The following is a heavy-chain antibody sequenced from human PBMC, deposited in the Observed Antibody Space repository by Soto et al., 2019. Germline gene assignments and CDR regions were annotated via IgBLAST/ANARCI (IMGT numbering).Heavy chain of an antibody. CDR3: ARDKITGLFDY. D-gene: IGHD2-8*02. V-gene: IGHV4-59*12. J-gene: IGHJ4*02. CDR2: MYNTGST. Sequence: PSETLSLTCTVSGGSISGYYWSWIRQPPGKGLEWIGYMYNTGSTVYNPSFKSRVTISVDTSKNQFSLKLTSVTAADTAVYYCARDKITGLFDYWGQGTPVTVPS. CDR1: GGSISGYY.